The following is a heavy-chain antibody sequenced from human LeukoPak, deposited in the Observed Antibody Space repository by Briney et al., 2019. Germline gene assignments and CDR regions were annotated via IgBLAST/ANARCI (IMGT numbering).Heavy chain of an antibody. CDR2: IWYDGSNK. CDR3: ARDGVGAVRSDAFDI. CDR1: GFTFSSYG. Sequence: GRSLRLSCAASGFTFSSYGMHWVRQAPGKGLEWVAVIWYDGSNKYYADSVKGRFTISRDNSKNTLYLQMNSLRAEDTVVYYCARDGVGAVRSDAFDIWGQGTMVTVSS. J-gene: IGHJ3*02. V-gene: IGHV3-33*01. D-gene: IGHD1-26*01.